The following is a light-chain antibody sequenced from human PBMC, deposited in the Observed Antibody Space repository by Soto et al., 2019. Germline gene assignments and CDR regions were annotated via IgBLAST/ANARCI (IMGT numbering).Light chain of an antibody. V-gene: IGLV1-44*01. CDR3: AAWDDSLYGVV. CDR2: SNN. Sequence: QSALTQPPSASGTPGQRVTISCSGSSSNIGSNTVIWYQQLPGTAPKLLIYSNNQRPSGVPDRFSGSKSGTSASLAISGLQSEDEADYYCAAWDDSLYGVVFGGGTKLTVL. CDR1: SSNIGSNT. J-gene: IGLJ2*01.